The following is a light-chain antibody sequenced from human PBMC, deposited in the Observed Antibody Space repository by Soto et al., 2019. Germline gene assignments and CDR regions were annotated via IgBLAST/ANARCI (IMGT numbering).Light chain of an antibody. V-gene: IGLV2-14*01. J-gene: IGLJ2*01. CDR3: AAWDDSLSGVV. CDR2: GNS. CDR1: SSDVGAYNY. Sequence: QSALTQPASVSGSPGQSITISCTGTSSDVGAYNYVSWYQQHPGKAPKLLMHGNSQRPSGVPDRFSGSKSGTSASLAISGLRTEDEADYYCAAWDDSLSGVVFGGGTKLTVL.